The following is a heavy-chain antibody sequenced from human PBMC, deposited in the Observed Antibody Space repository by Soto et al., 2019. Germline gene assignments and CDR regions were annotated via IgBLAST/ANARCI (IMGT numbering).Heavy chain of an antibody. D-gene: IGHD2-2*01. J-gene: IGHJ4*02. V-gene: IGHV1-8*01. CDR3: ARANHRVPAAVDY. CDR2: MNPNSGNT. CDR1: GYTFTSYD. Sequence: ASVNVSCKASGYTFTSYDINWVRQATGQGLEWMGWMNPNSGNTGYAQKFQGRVTMTRNTSISTAYMELSSLRSEDTAVYYCARANHRVPAAVDYWGQGTLVTVSS.